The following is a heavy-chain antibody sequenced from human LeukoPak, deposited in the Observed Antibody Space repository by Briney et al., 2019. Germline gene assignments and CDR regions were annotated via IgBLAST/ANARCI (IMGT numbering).Heavy chain of an antibody. Sequence: PSETLSLTCTVSGGSVSPYYWSWIRQPPGKGLEWIAYMSGGGTTNSNPSLKSRVAVSVDTSKNQFSLMLTAVTAADTAVYYCARDLGSSWPNWYFDLWGRGTLVTVSS. J-gene: IGHJ2*01. CDR1: GGSVSPYY. CDR2: MSGGGTT. V-gene: IGHV4-59*02. CDR3: ARDLGSSWPNWYFDL. D-gene: IGHD6-13*01.